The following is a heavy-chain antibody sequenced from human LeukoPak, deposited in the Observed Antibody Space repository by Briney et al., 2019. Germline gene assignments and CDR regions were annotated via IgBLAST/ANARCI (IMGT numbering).Heavy chain of an antibody. CDR1: GYSFTTYW. J-gene: IGHJ4*02. CDR2: IYPGDSDT. V-gene: IGHV5-51*01. Sequence: GESLKISCKGSGYSFTTYWIGWVRQMPGKGLEWMGIIYPGDSDTRYSPSFQGQVTISADKSISTAYLQWSSLKASDTAMYYCARDSYSGYDSAGFDYWGQGTLVTVSS. D-gene: IGHD5-12*01. CDR3: ARDSYSGYDSAGFDY.